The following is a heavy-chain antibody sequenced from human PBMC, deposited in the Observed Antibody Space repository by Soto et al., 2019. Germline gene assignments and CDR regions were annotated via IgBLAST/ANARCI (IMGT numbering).Heavy chain of an antibody. D-gene: IGHD6-13*01. V-gene: IGHV2-5*02. Sequence: QITLKESGPTLEQPTQTLTLTCTFSGFSLSTSGVGVGWIRQPPGKALEWLALIYWDDDKGYSPSLKSRLTITKDTSKNQVVLTMTNMDPVDTARYYCADRQRSSRWQPCYFDYWGQGTLVTVSS. J-gene: IGHJ4*02. CDR2: IYWDDDK. CDR1: GFSLSTSGVG. CDR3: ADRQRSSRWQPCYFDY.